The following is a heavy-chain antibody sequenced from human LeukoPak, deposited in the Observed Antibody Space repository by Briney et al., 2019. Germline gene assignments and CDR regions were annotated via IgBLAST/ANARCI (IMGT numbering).Heavy chain of an antibody. Sequence: GGSLRLSCAASGFTFSSYAMTWFRQAPGKGLEWVSSISGSGSNTYYAGSVKGRFTVSRDTSKNSLYLQMNSLRAEDTAIYYCAKEHDFWSGYSTYYFDYWGQGTLVTVSS. J-gene: IGHJ4*02. CDR3: AKEHDFWSGYSTYYFDY. D-gene: IGHD3-3*01. CDR2: ISGSGSNT. CDR1: GFTFSSYA. V-gene: IGHV3-23*01.